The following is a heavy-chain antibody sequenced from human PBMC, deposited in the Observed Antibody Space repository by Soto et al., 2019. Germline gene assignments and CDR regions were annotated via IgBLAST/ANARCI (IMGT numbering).Heavy chain of an antibody. D-gene: IGHD5-12*01. CDR2: IKQDGSEK. J-gene: IGHJ5*02. CDR1: GFIFSNYW. V-gene: IGHV3-7*04. CDR3: ARGGTIREWLTDH. Sequence: EVQLVESGGGLVQPGGSLRLSCVASGFIFSNYWMHWVRQTPDKGLEWVANIKQDGSEKYYVDSVNGRFTISRDNAKNSLFLQMNNLRAEDTAVYYCARGGTIREWLTDHWGQGTPVTVSS.